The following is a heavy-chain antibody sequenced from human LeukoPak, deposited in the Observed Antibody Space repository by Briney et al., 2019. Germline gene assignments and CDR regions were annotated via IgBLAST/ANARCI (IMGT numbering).Heavy chain of an antibody. CDR1: GYTFTSYG. D-gene: IGHD5-24*01. Sequence: ASVKVSCKASGYTFTSYGISWVRQAPGQGLEWMGWISAYNGNTNYAQKFQGRVTITADESTSTAYMELSSLRSEDTAVYYCASPFGATIGFDAFDIWGQGTMVTVSS. CDR2: ISAYNGNT. CDR3: ASPFGATIGFDAFDI. J-gene: IGHJ3*02. V-gene: IGHV1-18*01.